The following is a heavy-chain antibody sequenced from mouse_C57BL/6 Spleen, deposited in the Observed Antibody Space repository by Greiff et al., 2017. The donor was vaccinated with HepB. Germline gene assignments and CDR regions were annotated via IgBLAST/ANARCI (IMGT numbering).Heavy chain of an antibody. CDR3: ASGDGDYAMDY. Sequence: VQLQQSGAELVRPGASVKMSCKASGYTFTSYTMHWVKQRPGQGLEWIGYINPSSGYTKYNQKFKDKATLTADKSSSTAYMQLSSLTSEDSAVYYCASGDGDYAMDYWGQGTSVTVSS. CDR2: INPSSGYT. J-gene: IGHJ4*01. V-gene: IGHV1-4*01. CDR1: GYTFTSYT. D-gene: IGHD2-3*01.